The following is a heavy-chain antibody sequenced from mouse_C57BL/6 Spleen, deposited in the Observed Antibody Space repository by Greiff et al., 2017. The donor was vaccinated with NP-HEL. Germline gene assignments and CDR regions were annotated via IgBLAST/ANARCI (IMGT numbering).Heavy chain of an antibody. D-gene: IGHD4-1*01. J-gene: IGHJ4*01. CDR3: ARWEKGYAMDY. CDR1: GYAFTNYL. CDR2: INPGSGGT. Sequence: QVQLKQSGAELVRPGTSVKVSCKASGYAFTNYLIEWVKQRPGQGLEWIGVINPGSGGTNYNEKFKGKATLTADKSSSTAYMQLSSLTSEDSAVYFCARWEKGYAMDYWGQGTSVTVSS. V-gene: IGHV1-54*01.